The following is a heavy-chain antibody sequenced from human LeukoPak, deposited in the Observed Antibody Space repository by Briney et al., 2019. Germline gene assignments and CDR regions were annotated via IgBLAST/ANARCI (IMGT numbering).Heavy chain of an antibody. CDR3: ARVGGYSYGNYYFNY. Sequence: SETLSLTCAVSGYSISSGYYWGWIRQPPGKGLDWIGSISHSGSTYYNPSLRSRVTISIDTPKNQFSLRLNSVTATDTAVYYCARVGGYSYGNYYFNYWGQGTLVTVSS. V-gene: IGHV4-38-2*01. J-gene: IGHJ4*02. CDR1: GYSISSGYY. D-gene: IGHD5-18*01. CDR2: ISHSGST.